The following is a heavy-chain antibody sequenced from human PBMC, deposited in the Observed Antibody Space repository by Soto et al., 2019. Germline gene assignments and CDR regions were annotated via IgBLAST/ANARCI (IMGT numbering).Heavy chain of an antibody. V-gene: IGHV2-5*02. Sequence: QITLKESGPTLVKPTQTLTLTCTFSGLSLSTSGVGVGWIRQPPGKALEWLAVIYWDDYKHYSPSLKSRLTITKDTSKNQGVLTMTNMDPVDTATYYCAHKGYGDYPLDYWGQGTLLTVSS. J-gene: IGHJ4*02. D-gene: IGHD4-17*01. CDR2: IYWDDYK. CDR1: GLSLSTSGVG. CDR3: AHKGYGDYPLDY.